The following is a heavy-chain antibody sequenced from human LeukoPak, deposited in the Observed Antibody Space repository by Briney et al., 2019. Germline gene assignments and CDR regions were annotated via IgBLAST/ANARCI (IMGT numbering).Heavy chain of an antibody. D-gene: IGHD3-22*01. CDR3: ARDNYDSSGYYFD. V-gene: IGHV3-48*03. CDR1: GFTFSSYE. J-gene: IGHJ4*02. CDR2: ISSSGSTM. Sequence: RSGGSLRLSCTASGFTFSSYEMNWVRQAPGKGLEWVSYISSSGSTMYYADSVKGRFTISRDNAKNSLYLQMNSLRAEDTAVYYCARDNYDSSGYYFDWGPGTLVTVSS.